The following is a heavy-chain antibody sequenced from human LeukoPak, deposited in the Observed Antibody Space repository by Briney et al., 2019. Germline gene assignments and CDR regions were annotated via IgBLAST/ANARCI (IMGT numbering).Heavy chain of an antibody. V-gene: IGHV4-4*07. CDR1: GGSISSYY. CDR3: ARGPPFIVGTTRNWFDP. J-gene: IGHJ5*02. CDR2: IYTSGST. D-gene: IGHD1-26*01. Sequence: LETLSLTCTVSGGSISSYYWNWIRQPAGKGLEWIGRIYTSGSTNYNPSLKSRVTMSADTSKNQFSLKLSSVTAADTAVYYCARGPPFIVGTTRNWFDPWGQGTLVTVSS.